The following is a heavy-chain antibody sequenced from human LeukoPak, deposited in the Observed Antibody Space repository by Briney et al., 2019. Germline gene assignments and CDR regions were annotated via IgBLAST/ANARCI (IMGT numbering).Heavy chain of an antibody. V-gene: IGHV1-2*02. CDR2: INPNSGGT. J-gene: IGHJ6*02. CDR1: GYTFTGYY. CDR3: ARDEGYCSSTSCSNYYYYGMDV. D-gene: IGHD2-2*01. Sequence: GASVKVSCKASGYTFTGYYVHWVRQAPGQGLEWMGWINPNSGGTNYAQKFQGRVTMTRDTSISTAYMELSRLRSDDTAVYYCARDEGYCSSTSCSNYYYYGMDVWGQGTTVTVSS.